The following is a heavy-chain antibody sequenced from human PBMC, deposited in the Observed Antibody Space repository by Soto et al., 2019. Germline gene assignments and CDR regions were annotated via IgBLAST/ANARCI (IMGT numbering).Heavy chain of an antibody. CDR1: GGSSSDYY. Sequence: SETLSLTCSVSGGSSSDYYWSWIRQPPGRGLEWIGYIYKSGSTNYNPSLKSRVAISVDTSKNLFSLKLSSVTAADTAVYYCARDQNGSPHFDYWGQGTLVTVSS. V-gene: IGHV4-59*01. CDR2: IYKSGST. D-gene: IGHD1-26*01. CDR3: ARDQNGSPHFDY. J-gene: IGHJ4*02.